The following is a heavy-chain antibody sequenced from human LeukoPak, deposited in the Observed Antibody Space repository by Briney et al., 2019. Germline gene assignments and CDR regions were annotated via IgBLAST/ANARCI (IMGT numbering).Heavy chain of an antibody. CDR3: AKTGYCSGGSCYSYYFDY. Sequence: PGGSLRLSCAASGFTFSSYAMSLVRQAPGKGLEWVSAISGSGGSTYYADSVKGRFTISRDNSKNTLYLQMNSLRAEDTAVYYCAKTGYCSGGSCYSYYFDYWGQGTLVTVSS. CDR1: GFTFSSYA. D-gene: IGHD2-15*01. V-gene: IGHV3-23*01. J-gene: IGHJ4*02. CDR2: ISGSGGST.